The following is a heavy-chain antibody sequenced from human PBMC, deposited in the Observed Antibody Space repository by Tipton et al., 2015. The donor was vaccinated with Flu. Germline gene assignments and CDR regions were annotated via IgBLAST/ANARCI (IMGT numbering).Heavy chain of an antibody. CDR3: ARDLYGDPL. D-gene: IGHD4-17*01. CDR2: IWYDGSNK. CDR1: GFTFSSYG. V-gene: IGHV3-33*01. J-gene: IGHJ6*02. Sequence: SGFTFSSYGMHWVRQAPGKGLEWVAVIWYDGSNKYYADSVKGRFTISRDNSKNTLYLQMNSLRAEDTAVYYCARDLYGDPLWGQGTTVTVSS.